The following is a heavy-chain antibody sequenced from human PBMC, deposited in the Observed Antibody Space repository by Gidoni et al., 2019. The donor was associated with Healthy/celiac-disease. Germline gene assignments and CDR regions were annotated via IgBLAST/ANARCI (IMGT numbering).Heavy chain of an antibody. CDR2: SSGSGGST. CDR3: AIDSGGQSFDY. CDR1: GFTFSSYA. D-gene: IGHD1-26*01. Sequence: EVQLLESGGGLVQHGVSLRLSCAASGFTFSSYAMSWVRQAPGKGLEWVSASSGSGGSTYYSDPVKCRFTISSDNSKNTLYLQMNSLRAEDTAVYYCAIDSGGQSFDYWGQGTLVTVSS. V-gene: IGHV3-23*01. J-gene: IGHJ4*02.